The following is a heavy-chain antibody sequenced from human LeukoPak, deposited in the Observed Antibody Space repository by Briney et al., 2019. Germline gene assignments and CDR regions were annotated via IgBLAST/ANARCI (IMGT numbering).Heavy chain of an antibody. CDR2: IYYSGST. Sequence: SETLSLTCTVPGGSISSSSYSWGWIPQPPGKGLEGIGGIYYSGSTYYNPSLKSRVTISVDTSKNQFSLKLSSVTAADTAVYYCASFSSSWYQDYYYGMDVWGQGTTVTVSS. V-gene: IGHV4-39*01. D-gene: IGHD6-13*01. J-gene: IGHJ6*02. CDR3: ASFSSSWYQDYYYGMDV. CDR1: GGSISSSSYS.